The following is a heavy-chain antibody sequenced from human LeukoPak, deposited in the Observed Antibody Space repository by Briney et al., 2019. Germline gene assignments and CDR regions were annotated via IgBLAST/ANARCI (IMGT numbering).Heavy chain of an antibody. V-gene: IGHV4-34*01. CDR3: ARGRYYYGSGSSDY. Sequence: SETLSLTCAVSGYSISSGYYWSWIRQPPGKGLEWIGEINHSGSTNYNPSLKSRVTISVDTSKNQFSLKLSSVTAADTAVYYCARGRYYYGSGSSDYWGQGTLVTVSS. D-gene: IGHD3-10*01. CDR1: GYSISSGYY. J-gene: IGHJ4*02. CDR2: INHSGST.